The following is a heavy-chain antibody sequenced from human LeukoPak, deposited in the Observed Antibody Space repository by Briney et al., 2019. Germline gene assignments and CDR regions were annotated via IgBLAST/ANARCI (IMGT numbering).Heavy chain of an antibody. D-gene: IGHD3-9*01. V-gene: IGHV3-23*01. Sequence: GGSLRLSCAASGFTFSSYAMSWVRQAPGKGLEWVSLMSGSGSVAYYADSVKGRFTISRDNSKNTLYLQMNSLRAEDTAIYYCAKKYDIWDYWGQGTLVTVSS. CDR3: AKKYDIWDY. CDR1: GFTFSSYA. J-gene: IGHJ4*02. CDR2: MSGSGSVA.